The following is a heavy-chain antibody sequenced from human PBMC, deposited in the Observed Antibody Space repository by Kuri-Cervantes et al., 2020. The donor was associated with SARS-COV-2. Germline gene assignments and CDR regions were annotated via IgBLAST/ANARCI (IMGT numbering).Heavy chain of an antibody. CDR2: INSDGSST. V-gene: IGHV3-74*01. J-gene: IGHJ4*02. D-gene: IGHD1-26*01. Sequence: GESLKISCAASGFTFSSYWMHWVRQAPGEGLVWVSRINSDGSSTSYADSVKGRLTISGDNAKNTLYLQMNSLRAEDTAVYYCARSIVGATTPGYWGQGTLVTVSS. CDR1: GFTFSSYW. CDR3: ARSIVGATTPGY.